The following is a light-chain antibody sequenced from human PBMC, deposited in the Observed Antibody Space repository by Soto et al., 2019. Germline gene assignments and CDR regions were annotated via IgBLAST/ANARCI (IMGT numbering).Light chain of an antibody. CDR1: RSDVGGYNY. V-gene: IGLV2-14*01. Sequence: QSALTQPASVSGSPGQSITISGTGTRSDVGGYNYVSWYQQHPGKSPKLMIYEVSNRPSGVSNRFSGSKSGNTASLTISGLQAEDEADYYCSSYTSSSTLVFGGGTKLTVL. J-gene: IGLJ2*01. CDR2: EVS. CDR3: SSYTSSSTLV.